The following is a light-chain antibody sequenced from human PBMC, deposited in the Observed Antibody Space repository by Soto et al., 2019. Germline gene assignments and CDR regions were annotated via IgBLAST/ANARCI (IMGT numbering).Light chain of an antibody. CDR1: QSVSGTY. Sequence: EIVLTQSPGTLSLSPGDRATLSCRASQSVSGTYFSWCQQKPGQAPRLLIYGISSRSTGIPDRFSGSGSGTDFTLTISRLEPEDFAVYYCQQYGSIPRTFGQGTRVEIK. CDR3: QQYGSIPRT. V-gene: IGKV3-20*01. J-gene: IGKJ1*01. CDR2: GIS.